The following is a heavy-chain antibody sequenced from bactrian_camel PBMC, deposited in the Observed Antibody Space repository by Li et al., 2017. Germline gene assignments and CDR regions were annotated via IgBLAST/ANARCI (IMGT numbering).Heavy chain of an antibody. CDR1: GFSHNTNC. Sequence: HVQLVESGGGSVQAGGSLRLSCAASGFSHNTNCIGWFRQAPGKEREGVAYIDNDGNIMYASSVKGRFTISLDNARTSLVLEMSSLTPEDTAMYYGAADRESYDTDYAERCDDFGYRGQGTQVTVS. V-gene: IGHV3S53*01. D-gene: IGHD4*01. CDR2: IDNDGNI. J-gene: IGHJ6*01. CDR3: AADRESYDTDYAERCDDFGY.